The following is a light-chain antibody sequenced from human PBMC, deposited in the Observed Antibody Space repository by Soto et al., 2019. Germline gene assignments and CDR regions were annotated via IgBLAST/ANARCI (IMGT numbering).Light chain of an antibody. J-gene: IGKJ4*01. Sequence: DIVVTQSPDSLAVSLGERATINCKSSQSVLYSSNNKNYLAWYQQKPGQPPKLLIYWASTRESGVPDRFSGSASGTDFTLTISSLQAEDVAVYYCQQYYSTPQTFGGGTKVEIK. CDR3: QQYYSTPQT. CDR2: WAS. CDR1: QSVLYSSNNKNY. V-gene: IGKV4-1*01.